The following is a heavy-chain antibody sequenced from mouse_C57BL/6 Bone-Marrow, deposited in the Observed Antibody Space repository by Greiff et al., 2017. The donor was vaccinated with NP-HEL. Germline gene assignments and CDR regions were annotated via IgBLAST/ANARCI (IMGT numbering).Heavy chain of an antibody. CDR1: GYTFTSYW. CDR2: INPSSGYT. Sequence: VQLQQSGAELAKPGASVKLSCKASGYTFTSYWMHWVKQRPGQGLEWIGYINPSSGYTKYNQKFKDKATLTADKSSSTAYMQLSSLTYDDSAVYYCASPIYYYGSTFAYWGQGTLVTVSA. V-gene: IGHV1-7*01. D-gene: IGHD1-1*01. J-gene: IGHJ3*01. CDR3: ASPIYYYGSTFAY.